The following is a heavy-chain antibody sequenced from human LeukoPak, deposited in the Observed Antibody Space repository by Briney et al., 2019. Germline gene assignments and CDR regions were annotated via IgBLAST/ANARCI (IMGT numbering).Heavy chain of an antibody. V-gene: IGHV4-39*07. D-gene: IGHD1-26*01. CDR2: INYNWRT. Sequence: SETLSLTCTISDDSISSNRYFWAWIRQPPGGGLEWIASINYNWRTYYNPSLKSRLTISIDTAKRQFSLKLTSVTAADTALYYCARDIDDVGALLDFWGQGTLATVSS. J-gene: IGHJ4*02. CDR3: ARDIDDVGALLDF. CDR1: DDSISSNRYF.